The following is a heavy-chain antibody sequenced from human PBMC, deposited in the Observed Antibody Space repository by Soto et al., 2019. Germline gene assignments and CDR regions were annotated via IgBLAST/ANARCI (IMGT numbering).Heavy chain of an antibody. CDR3: AKTRTIFGVGHDWGSAFDS. CDR1: GFTFDNYG. CDR2: ISWNSDII. V-gene: IGHV3-9*01. J-gene: IGHJ4*02. D-gene: IGHD3-3*01. Sequence: EVQLVESGGGLVQPGRSLRLSCAASGFTFDNYGVHWVRQAPGKGLEWVSSISWNSDIIDYADSVKGRFTISRDTAKNSLYLQMNSLRVEDTAFYHCAKTRTIFGVGHDWGSAFDSWGQGTLVTVSS.